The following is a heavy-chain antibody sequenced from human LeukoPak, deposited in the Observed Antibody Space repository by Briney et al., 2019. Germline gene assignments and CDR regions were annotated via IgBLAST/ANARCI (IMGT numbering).Heavy chain of an antibody. CDR2: ITNDGGST. CDR3: AKDRSGSALYNWFDS. CDR1: GFTFSSYA. D-gene: IGHD6-19*01. J-gene: IGHJ5*01. Sequence: GGSLRLSWAASGFTFSSYAMPWVRRAPGRGREGFSTITNDGGSTYYADSVKGRFAISRDNSKYTLYLKMNSLRAEDTAVYYCAKDRSGSALYNWFDSWGQGTLVTVSS. V-gene: IGHV3-23*01.